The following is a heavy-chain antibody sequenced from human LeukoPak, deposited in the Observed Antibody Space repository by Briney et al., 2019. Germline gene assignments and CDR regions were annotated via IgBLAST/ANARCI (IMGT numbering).Heavy chain of an antibody. CDR1: GFTFSSYW. D-gene: IGHD6-13*01. CDR2: IKHDGSDK. Sequence: PGGSLRLSCAASGFTFSSYWMSWVRQAPGKGLEWVANIKHDGSDKYYVDSVKGRFTISRDNAKNSLYLQMNSLRAEDTAVYYCAKDGAAAGASSPFDYWGQGTLVTVSS. J-gene: IGHJ4*02. CDR3: AKDGAAAGASSPFDY. V-gene: IGHV3-7*03.